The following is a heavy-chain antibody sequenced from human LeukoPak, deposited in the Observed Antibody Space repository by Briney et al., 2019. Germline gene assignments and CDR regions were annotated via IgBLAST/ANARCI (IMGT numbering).Heavy chain of an antibody. Sequence: SETLSLTCTVSGGSISSYYWSWIRQPPGKGLEWIGYIYYSGSTNYNPSLKSRVTISVDTSKNQFSLKLSSVTVADTAVYYCARHFAFSYYYMDVWGKGTTVTVSS. J-gene: IGHJ6*03. V-gene: IGHV4-59*08. CDR1: GGSISSYY. CDR2: IYYSGST. CDR3: ARHFAFSYYYMDV.